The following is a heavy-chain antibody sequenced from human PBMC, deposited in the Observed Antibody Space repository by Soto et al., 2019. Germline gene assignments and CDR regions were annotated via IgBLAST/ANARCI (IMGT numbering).Heavy chain of an antibody. V-gene: IGHV1-3*01. D-gene: IGHD3-3*01. CDR2: INAGNGNT. J-gene: IGHJ4*02. Sequence: ASVKVSCKASGYTFTSYAMHWVRQAPGQRLEWMGWINAGNGNTKYSQKFQGRVTITRDTSASTAYMELSSLRSEDTAVYYCARGINFRSGHDYWGQGTLVTVDS. CDR3: ARGINFRSGHDY. CDR1: GYTFTSYA.